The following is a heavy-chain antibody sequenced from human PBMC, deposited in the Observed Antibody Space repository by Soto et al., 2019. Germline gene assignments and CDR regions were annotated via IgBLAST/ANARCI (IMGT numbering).Heavy chain of an antibody. CDR1: GFTFSSYA. Sequence: GGSLRLSCAASGFTFSSYAMSWVRQAPGKGLEWVSAISGSGGSTYYADSVKGRFTISRDNSKNTLYLQMNSLRAEDTAVYYCALVPAALHRVFFDYWGQGTLVTVSS. J-gene: IGHJ4*02. CDR2: ISGSGGST. V-gene: IGHV3-23*01. D-gene: IGHD2-2*02. CDR3: ALVPAALHRVFFDY.